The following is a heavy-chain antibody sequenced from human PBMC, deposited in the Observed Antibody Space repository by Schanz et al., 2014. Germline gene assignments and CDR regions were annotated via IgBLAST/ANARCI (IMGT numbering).Heavy chain of an antibody. D-gene: IGHD2-15*01. CDR1: GFTFSSYA. V-gene: IGHV3-23*04. J-gene: IGHJ6*02. CDR2: NSDNGDAN. CDR3: VKGVRCTGGRCDYYFYHYSVDV. Sequence: DVRLVESGGGLVQPGGSLRLSCAASGFTFSSYAMTWVRQLAGQGLEWDSVNSDNGDANYYADAVQGRLVISRDNAKDTLYLQMKGRRAEDSGVYYCVKGVRCTGGRCDYYFYHYSVDVGGPGTAVTVSS.